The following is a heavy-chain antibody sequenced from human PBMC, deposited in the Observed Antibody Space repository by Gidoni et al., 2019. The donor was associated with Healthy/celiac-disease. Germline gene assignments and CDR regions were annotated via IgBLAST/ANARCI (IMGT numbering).Heavy chain of an antibody. V-gene: IGHV3-11*01. CDR2: ISSRGSTI. Sequence: QVQLVESGGGLVKPGGSLRLSCAASGFTFVDYYMSWIRQAPGKGLEWVAYISSRGSTIYYAASVKGRFNISRDNAKNSLYLQMNSLRAEDTAVYYCARTPRITMIVVDWFDPWGQGTLVTVSS. J-gene: IGHJ5*02. D-gene: IGHD3-22*01. CDR3: ARTPRITMIVVDWFDP. CDR1: GFTFVDYY.